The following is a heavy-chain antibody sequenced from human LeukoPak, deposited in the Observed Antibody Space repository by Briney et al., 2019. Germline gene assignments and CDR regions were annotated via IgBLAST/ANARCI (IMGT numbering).Heavy chain of an antibody. D-gene: IGHD6-13*01. J-gene: IGHJ5*02. Sequence: GGSLRLFCAASGFTFSSYSMNWVRQAPGKGLEWVSFISSSSSYIYYADSVKGRFTISRDNAKNSLYLQMNSLRAEDTAVYYCARTYLLAAATEFDPWGQGTLVTVSS. CDR2: ISSSSSYI. CDR1: GFTFSSYS. CDR3: ARTYLLAAATEFDP. V-gene: IGHV3-21*01.